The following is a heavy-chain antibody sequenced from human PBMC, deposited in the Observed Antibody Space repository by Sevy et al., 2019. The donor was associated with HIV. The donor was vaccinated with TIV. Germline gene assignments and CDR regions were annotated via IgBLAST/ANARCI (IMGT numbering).Heavy chain of an antibody. CDR2: INVYNGDT. CDR3: AGGLYSSSWEAWFDP. J-gene: IGHJ5*02. D-gene: IGHD6-13*01. Sequence: ASVKVSCKASGYTFTNYGISWVRQAPGQGLEWMGWINVYNGDTVYAQKVQGRVTVTTDTSTSTAYMELRSRRSDDTAVYYCAGGLYSSSWEAWFDPWGQGTLVTVSS. CDR1: GYTFTNYG. V-gene: IGHV1-18*04.